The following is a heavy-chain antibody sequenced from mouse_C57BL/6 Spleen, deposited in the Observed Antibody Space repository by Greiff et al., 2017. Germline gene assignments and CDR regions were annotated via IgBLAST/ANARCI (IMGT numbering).Heavy chain of an antibody. J-gene: IGHJ1*03. D-gene: IGHD1-1*01. CDR2: IYPRSGNT. Sequence: VQLQQSGAELARPGASVKLSCKASGYTFTSYGISWVKQRTGQGLEWIGEIYPRSGNTYYNEKVKGKATLTADKSSSTAYMGLRSLTSEDSAVYFCARGYYGSSYGWYFDVWGTGTTVTVSS. CDR3: ARGYYGSSYGWYFDV. CDR1: GYTFTSYG. V-gene: IGHV1-81*01.